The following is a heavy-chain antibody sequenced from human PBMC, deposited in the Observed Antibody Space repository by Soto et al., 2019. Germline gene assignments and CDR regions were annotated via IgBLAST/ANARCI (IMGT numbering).Heavy chain of an antibody. V-gene: IGHV1-69*06. CDR1: GGTFSSYA. CDR2: IIPIFGTA. CDR3: ASAKMTTVVYNWFDP. D-gene: IGHD4-17*01. Sequence: SVKVSCKASGGTFSSYAISWVRQAPGQGLEWMGGIIPIFGTANYAQKFQGRVTITADKSTSTAYMELSSLRSEDTAVYYCASAKMTTVVYNWFDPWGEGSLVTVSS. J-gene: IGHJ5*02.